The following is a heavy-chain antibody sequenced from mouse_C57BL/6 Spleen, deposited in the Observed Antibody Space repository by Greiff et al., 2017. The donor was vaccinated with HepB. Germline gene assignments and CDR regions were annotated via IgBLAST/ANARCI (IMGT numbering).Heavy chain of an antibody. D-gene: IGHD1-1*01. J-gene: IGHJ1*03. V-gene: IGHV5-4*01. Sequence: EVMLVESGGGLVKPGGSLKLSCAASGFTFSSYAMSWVRQTPEKRLEWVATISDGGSYTYYPDNVKGRFTISRDNAKNNLYLQMSHLKSEDTAMYYCAREGGSGYFDVWGTGTTVTVSS. CDR1: GFTFSSYA. CDR3: AREGGSGYFDV. CDR2: ISDGGSYT.